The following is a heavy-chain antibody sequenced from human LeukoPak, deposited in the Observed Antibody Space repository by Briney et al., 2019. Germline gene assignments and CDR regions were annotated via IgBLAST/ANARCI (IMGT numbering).Heavy chain of an antibody. J-gene: IGHJ4*02. CDR1: GFTFNRNW. CDR3: ARDVGKGYFDY. V-gene: IGHV3-7*04. Sequence: GGSLRLSCAASGFTFNRNWMSWLRQAPGKGLEWVANIKEDGSVKNYEDSVKGRFTISRDNAANSVSLLLNNLRAEDTAVYYCARDVGKGYFDYWGQGTLVTVSS. CDR2: IKEDGSVK.